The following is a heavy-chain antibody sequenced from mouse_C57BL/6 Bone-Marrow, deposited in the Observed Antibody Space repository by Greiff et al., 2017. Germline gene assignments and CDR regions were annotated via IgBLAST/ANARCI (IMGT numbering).Heavy chain of an antibody. CDR3: ARALITPFSYFDY. J-gene: IGHJ2*01. CDR2: ISDGGSYT. D-gene: IGHD1-1*01. V-gene: IGHV5-4*03. Sequence: DVMLVESGGGLVKPGGSLKLSCAASGFSFSSYAMSWVRQTPEKRLEWVATISDGGSYTNYPDNVKGRFTISRDNAKNNLYLQMSHLTSEDTAMYYCARALITPFSYFDYWGQGTTLAVSS. CDR1: GFSFSSYA.